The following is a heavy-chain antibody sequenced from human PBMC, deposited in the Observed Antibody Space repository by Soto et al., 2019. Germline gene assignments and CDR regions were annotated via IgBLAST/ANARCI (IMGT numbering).Heavy chain of an antibody. CDR3: ARDLGSGIIDY. J-gene: IGHJ4*02. V-gene: IGHV1-3*05. Sequence: QVPLVQSGAEEKKPGASVKVSCKASGYTFTNYAMNWVRQAPGQRLEWMGWINAGNGNTKYSQKFQGRVTITRDTSASTAYMELSSLRSEDTAVYYCARDLGSGIIDYWGQGTLVTVSS. CDR2: INAGNGNT. D-gene: IGHD3-10*01. CDR1: GYTFTNYA.